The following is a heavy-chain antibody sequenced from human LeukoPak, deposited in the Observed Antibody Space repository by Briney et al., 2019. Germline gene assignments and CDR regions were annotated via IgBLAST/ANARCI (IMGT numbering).Heavy chain of an antibody. CDR2: ISGSSSDI. V-gene: IGHV3-21*05. D-gene: IGHD3-9*01. J-gene: IGHJ4*02. CDR3: ARETTGLDY. CDR1: GFTFSRYS. Sequence: GGSLRLSCAASGFTFSRYSMNWVRQAPGKGLEWVSHISGSSSDIYYEDSVKGRFTISRDNAKNPLYLQMNSLRDEDTAVYYCARETTGLDYWGQGTLVTVSS.